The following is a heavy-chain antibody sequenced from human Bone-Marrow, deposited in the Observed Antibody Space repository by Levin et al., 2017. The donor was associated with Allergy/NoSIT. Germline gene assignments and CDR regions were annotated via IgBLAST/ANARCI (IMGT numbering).Heavy chain of an antibody. J-gene: IGHJ4*02. CDR1: GFTFSNAW. CDR2: IKSKTDGGTT. CDR3: TTRYTYGTNFDY. D-gene: IGHD5-18*01. Sequence: AGESLKISCAASGFTFSNAWMSWVRQAPGKGLEWVGRIKSKTDGGTTDYAAPVKGRFTILRDDSKNTLYLQMNSLKSEDTAVYYCTTRYTYGTNFDYWGQGTLVTVSS. V-gene: IGHV3-15*01.